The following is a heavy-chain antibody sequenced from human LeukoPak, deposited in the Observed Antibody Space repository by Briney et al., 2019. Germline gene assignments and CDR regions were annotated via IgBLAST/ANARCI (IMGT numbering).Heavy chain of an antibody. J-gene: IGHJ4*02. Sequence: GGSLRLSCAASGFTFSSYAMHWVRQAPGKGLEWAAVISYDGSNKYYADSVKGRFTISRDNSKNTLYLQMNSLRAEDTAVYYCARGVPIAAAGTAFDYWGQGTLVTVSS. CDR3: ARGVPIAAAGTAFDY. D-gene: IGHD6-13*01. V-gene: IGHV3-30-3*01. CDR2: ISYDGSNK. CDR1: GFTFSSYA.